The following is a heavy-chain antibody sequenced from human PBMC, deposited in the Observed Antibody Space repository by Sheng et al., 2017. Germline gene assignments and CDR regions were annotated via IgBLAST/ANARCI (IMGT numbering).Heavy chain of an antibody. D-gene: IGHD3-9*01. CDR3: ARAELDRSDFYMDV. CDR2: TRNKANGYTT. J-gene: IGHJ6*03. V-gene: IGHV3-72*01. Sequence: EVQVVESGGGLVQPGGSLRLSCAASEFSISDHYMDWVRQAPGKGLEWVGRTRNKANGYTTEYAASVKGRFIILRDDSKNSLYLQMSGLKAEDTAVYYCARAELDRSDFYMDVWGKGTTVDRLL. CDR1: EFSISDHY.